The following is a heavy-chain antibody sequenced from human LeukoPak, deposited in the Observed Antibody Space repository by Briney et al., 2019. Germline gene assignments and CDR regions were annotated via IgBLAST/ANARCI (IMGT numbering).Heavy chain of an antibody. Sequence: GGSLRLSCAASGFTFSSYAMSWVRQAPGKGLEWVSAISGSGGSTYYADSVKGRFTISRDNSKNTLYLQMNSLRAEDTAVYYCARDRAVAVAGTGDYWGQGTLVTVSS. CDR1: GFTFSSYA. D-gene: IGHD6-19*01. J-gene: IGHJ4*02. CDR3: ARDRAVAVAGTGDY. V-gene: IGHV3-23*01. CDR2: ISGSGGST.